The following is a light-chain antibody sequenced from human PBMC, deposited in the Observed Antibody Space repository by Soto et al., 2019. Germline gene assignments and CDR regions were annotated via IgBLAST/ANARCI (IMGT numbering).Light chain of an antibody. J-gene: IGKJ1*01. V-gene: IGKV1-27*01. Sequence: DIQMTQSPSSLSASVGDRVTITCRASQGISSSLAWYQQKPGKVPKVLIYAASTLQSGVPSRFSGSGSGTEFSLTISNLQPEDVATYYCQKYDSAPETFGQGTKGEIK. CDR3: QKYDSAPET. CDR2: AAS. CDR1: QGISSS.